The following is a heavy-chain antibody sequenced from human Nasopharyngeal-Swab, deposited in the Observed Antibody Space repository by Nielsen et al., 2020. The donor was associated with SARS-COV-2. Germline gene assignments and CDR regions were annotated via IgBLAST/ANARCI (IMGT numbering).Heavy chain of an antibody. J-gene: IGHJ6*03. CDR2: MNPNSGNT. V-gene: IGHV1-8*01. CDR3: ARGFIVATIFHYYYYMDV. Sequence: WLRQAPGPGLAWMGWMNPNSGNTGYAQKFQGRVTMTRNTSISTAYMELSSLRSEDTAVYYCARGFIVATIFHYYYYMDVWGKGTTVTVSS. D-gene: IGHD5-12*01.